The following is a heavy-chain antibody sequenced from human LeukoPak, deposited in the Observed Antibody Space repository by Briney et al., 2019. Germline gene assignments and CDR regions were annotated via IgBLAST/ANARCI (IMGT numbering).Heavy chain of an antibody. CDR1: GFTFGDYA. D-gene: IGHD5-18*01. CDR2: ISGDGGST. Sequence: PGGSLRLSCAASGFTFGDYAMHWVRQAPGKGLEWVSLISGDGGSTYYADSVKGRFTISRDNSKNSLYLQMNSLRTEDTALYYCAKDIGLYEYSYGGDYWGQGTLVTVSS. V-gene: IGHV3-43*02. CDR3: AKDIGLYEYSYGGDY. J-gene: IGHJ4*02.